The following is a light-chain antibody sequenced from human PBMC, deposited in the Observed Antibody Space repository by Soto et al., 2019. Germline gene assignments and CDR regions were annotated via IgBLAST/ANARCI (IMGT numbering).Light chain of an antibody. V-gene: IGKV3-11*01. CDR1: QSLSTS. CDR2: SAS. J-gene: IGKJ1*01. CDR3: QHYNSYSEA. Sequence: EIVLTQSPATLSLSPGERATLSCRASQSLSTSLAWYQQKPGQAPRLLIYSASNRATGIPARFSARGSGTEFTLTISSLQPDDFATYYCQHYNSYSEAFGQGTKVDI.